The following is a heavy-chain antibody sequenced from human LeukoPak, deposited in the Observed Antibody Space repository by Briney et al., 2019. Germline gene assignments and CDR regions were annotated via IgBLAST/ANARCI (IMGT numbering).Heavy chain of an antibody. V-gene: IGHV3-30*02. CDR1: GFTFSTYG. J-gene: IGHJ6*03. D-gene: IGHD1-1*01. Sequence: PGGSLRLSCATSGFTFSTYGMHWVRQAPGKGLEWVAFIHYDESNKYYADSVKGRFTISRDNSKNTLYLQMNSLRAEDTAVYYCAKSMGVQDSYYYYMDVWGKGTTVTVSS. CDR3: AKSMGVQDSYYYYMDV. CDR2: IHYDESNK.